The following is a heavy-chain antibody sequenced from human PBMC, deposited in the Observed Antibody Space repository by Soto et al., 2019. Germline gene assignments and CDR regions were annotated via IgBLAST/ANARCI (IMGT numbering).Heavy chain of an antibody. J-gene: IGHJ6*02. D-gene: IGHD6-13*01. CDR3: ARATSSSWYNNYYYGMDV. V-gene: IGHV1-69*13. CDR1: GGTFSSYA. CDR2: IIPIFGTA. Sequence: SVKVSCKASGGTFSSYAISWVRQAPGQGLEWMGGIIPIFGTANYAQKFQGRVTITADESTSTACMELSSLRSEDTAVYYCARATSSSWYNNYYYGMDVWGQGTTVTV.